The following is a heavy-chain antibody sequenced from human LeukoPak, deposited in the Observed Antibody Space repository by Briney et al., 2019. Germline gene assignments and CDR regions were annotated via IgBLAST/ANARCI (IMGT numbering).Heavy chain of an antibody. CDR3: ARGHGYSYGYDYYYYGMDV. D-gene: IGHD5-18*01. V-gene: IGHV4-38-2*02. Sequence: SETLSLTCTVSGYSISSGYYWGWIRQPPGKGLEWIGSSTYYNPSLKSRVTISVDTSKNQFSLKLSSVTAADTAVYYCARGHGYSYGYDYYYYGMDVWGQGTTVTVSS. CDR1: GYSISSGYY. CDR2: ST. J-gene: IGHJ6*02.